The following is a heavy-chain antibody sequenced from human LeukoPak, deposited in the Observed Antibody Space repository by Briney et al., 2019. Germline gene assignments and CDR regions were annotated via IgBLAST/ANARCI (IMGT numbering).Heavy chain of an antibody. J-gene: IGHJ4*02. CDR2: IDPSDSYT. CDR3: ASDSSGYYIDY. V-gene: IGHV5-10-1*01. Sequence: GESLKISCKGSGNSYTSYWISCLRQMPAKGLEWMGRIDPSDSYTNYSPSFQGHVTISADKSISTAYLQWSSLKASDTAMYYCASDSSGYYIDYWGQGTLVTVSS. D-gene: IGHD3-22*01. CDR1: GNSYTSYW.